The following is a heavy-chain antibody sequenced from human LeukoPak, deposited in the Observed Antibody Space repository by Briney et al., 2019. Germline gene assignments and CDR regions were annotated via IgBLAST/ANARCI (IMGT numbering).Heavy chain of an antibody. J-gene: IGHJ4*02. CDR1: GFIFSSYC. CDR2: ISSSSSYI. D-gene: IGHD2-21*02. CDR3: ARDPDCGGDCYSGY. Sequence: KTGGSLSLSCTASGFIFSSYCMNWVRHAPGKGLDWVSSISSSSSYIYYADSVKGRFTISRDNAKNSLYLQMNSLRAEDTAVYSCARDPDCGGDCYSGYRGRGTLVTVSS. V-gene: IGHV3-21*01.